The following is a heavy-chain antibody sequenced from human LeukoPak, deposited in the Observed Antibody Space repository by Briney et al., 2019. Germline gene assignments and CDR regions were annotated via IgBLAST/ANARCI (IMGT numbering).Heavy chain of an antibody. J-gene: IGHJ5*02. Sequence: ASVTVSCKASGYTFTGYYMHWVRQAPRQGLEWMGLINPNSGGTNYAQKFQGRVTMTRDTSISTAYMELSRLRSDDTAGYYWARGVGYSSSWSWFDPWGQGTLVTVSS. CDR2: INPNSGGT. V-gene: IGHV1-2*02. CDR1: GYTFTGYY. CDR3: ARGVGYSSSWSWFDP. D-gene: IGHD6-6*01.